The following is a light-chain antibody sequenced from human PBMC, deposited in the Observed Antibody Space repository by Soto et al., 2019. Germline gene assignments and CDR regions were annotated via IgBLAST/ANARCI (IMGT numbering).Light chain of an antibody. CDR3: QQYHSYPST. Sequence: IQVTHAPPTLSASLGEMVTITGRASQSISSWLAWYQQKPGKAPKLLIYKASSLESGVPSRFSGSGSGTEFTLTISRLQPDDFATYYCQQYHSYPSTFGQGTKVDIK. V-gene: IGKV1-5*03. J-gene: IGKJ1*01. CDR1: QSISSW. CDR2: KAS.